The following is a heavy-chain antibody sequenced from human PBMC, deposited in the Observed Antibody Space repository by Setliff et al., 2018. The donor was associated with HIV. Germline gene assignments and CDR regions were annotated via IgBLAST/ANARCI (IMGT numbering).Heavy chain of an antibody. D-gene: IGHD3-22*01. V-gene: IGHV1-46*01. CDR1: RYTFINYY. Sequence: ASVKVSCKASRYTFINYYMHWVRQAPGQGLEWMGIINPRGGNTTYAQMFQGRVTMTRDTSTSTVYMELSRLRSDDTAVYYCARDLFSGYYYYYMNVWGKGTTVTVSS. CDR2: INPRGGNT. J-gene: IGHJ6*03. CDR3: ARDLFSGYYYYYMNV.